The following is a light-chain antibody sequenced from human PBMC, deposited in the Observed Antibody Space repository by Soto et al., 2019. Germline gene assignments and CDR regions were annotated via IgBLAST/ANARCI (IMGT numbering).Light chain of an antibody. J-gene: IGLJ2*01. V-gene: IGLV1-40*01. Sequence: QSVLTQPPSVSGAPGQRVTISCTGSSSNIGAGYDVHWYQQLPGTAPKLLIYGNSNRPSGVPDRFSGSKSGTSASLAITGLQAEDEPDYYCQSYDSSLTHVVFGGGTQLTVL. CDR1: SSNIGAGYD. CDR2: GNS. CDR3: QSYDSSLTHVV.